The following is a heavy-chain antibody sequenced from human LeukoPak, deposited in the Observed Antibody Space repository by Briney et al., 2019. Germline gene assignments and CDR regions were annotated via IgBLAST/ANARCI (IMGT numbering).Heavy chain of an antibody. V-gene: IGHV3-15*01. CDR2: IKSKTDGGTT. CDR3: TTDLSGHFVGSGWYLDQNWFDP. CDR1: GFTFSNAW. Sequence: GGSLRLSCAASGFTFSNAWMSWVRQAPGKGLEWVARIKSKTDGGTTDYAAPVKGKFTISRDDSKNTLYLQMNSLKTEDTAVYYCTTDLSGHFVGSGWYLDQNWFDPWGQGTLVTVSS. D-gene: IGHD6-19*01. J-gene: IGHJ5*02.